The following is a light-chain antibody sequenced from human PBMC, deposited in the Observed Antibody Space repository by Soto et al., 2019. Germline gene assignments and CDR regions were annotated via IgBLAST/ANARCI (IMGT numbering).Light chain of an antibody. CDR1: QDIANY. Sequence: DIQLTQSPSSLSASVGDRVTITCQASQDIANYLNWYQQKPGKAPKLLIYDASNLETGVPSRFSGSGSGTDFTFTISSLQPEDIATYYCQEYDNFPLTFGPGTKVHIK. CDR2: DAS. CDR3: QEYDNFPLT. V-gene: IGKV1-33*01. J-gene: IGKJ3*01.